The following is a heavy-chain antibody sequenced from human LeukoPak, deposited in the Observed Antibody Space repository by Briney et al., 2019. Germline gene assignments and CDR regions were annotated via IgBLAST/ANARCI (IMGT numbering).Heavy chain of an antibody. Sequence: SETLSLTCTVSGGSISSYYWSWIRQPPGKGLEWIGYIYYSGSTNYNPSLKGRVTISVDTSKNQFSLKLSSVTAADTAVYYCARGVVVVTAAYYFDYWGQGTLVTVSS. D-gene: IGHD2-21*02. CDR2: IYYSGST. J-gene: IGHJ4*02. V-gene: IGHV4-59*01. CDR3: ARGVVVVTAAYYFDY. CDR1: GGSISSYY.